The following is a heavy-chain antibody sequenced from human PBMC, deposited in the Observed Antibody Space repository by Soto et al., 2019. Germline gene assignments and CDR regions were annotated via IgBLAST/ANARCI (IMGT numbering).Heavy chain of an antibody. J-gene: IGHJ5*02. CDR1: GGSMSQYY. V-gene: IGHV4-4*07. Sequence: SETLSLTCTVSGGSMSQYYWSWIRQPAGKGLEWIGHIYSTGSADYNPSLKGRVTMSVDTSKNQFSLRLSSVAAADTAVYYCARDRLAAAANWFDPWGQGTLVTVSS. CDR2: IYSTGSA. D-gene: IGHD6-25*01. CDR3: ARDRLAAAANWFDP.